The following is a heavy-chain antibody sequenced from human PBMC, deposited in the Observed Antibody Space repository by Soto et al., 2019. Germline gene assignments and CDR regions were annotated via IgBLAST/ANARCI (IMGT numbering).Heavy chain of an antibody. D-gene: IGHD1-26*01. Sequence: EALTVNCAIAHGTIIRSYARWIRQPPGKGLEWIGYIYYSGSTNYNPSLKSRVTISVDTSKNQFSLKLSSVTAADTAVYYCAAYTGSYYIFGDCWGQGTLVTVS. CDR2: IYYSGST. J-gene: IGHJ4*02. V-gene: IGHV4-59*08. CDR3: AAYTGSYYIFGDC. CDR1: HGTIIRSY.